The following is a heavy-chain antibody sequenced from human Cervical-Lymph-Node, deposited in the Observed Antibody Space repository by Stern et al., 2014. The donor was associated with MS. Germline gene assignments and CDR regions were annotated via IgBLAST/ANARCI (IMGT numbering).Heavy chain of an antibody. CDR3: ARGGGSYPYDAFDI. CDR1: GFTFSSYG. J-gene: IGHJ3*02. D-gene: IGHD1-26*01. V-gene: IGHV3-33*01. Sequence: VQLVESGGGVVQPGRSLRLSCAASGFTFSSYGMHWVRQAPGKGLEGVAVIWYDGSNKYYADSVKGRFNISRDNYKNKVDREMNSLRAEDTAVYYCARGGGSYPYDAFDIWGQGTMVTVSS. CDR2: IWYDGSNK.